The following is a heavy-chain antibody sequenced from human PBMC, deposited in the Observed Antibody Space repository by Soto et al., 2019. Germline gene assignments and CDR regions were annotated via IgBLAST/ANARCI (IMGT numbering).Heavy chain of an antibody. D-gene: IGHD1-26*01. CDR3: ARDRPYGSYYYYGMDV. CDR2: ISSSSSTI. V-gene: IGHV3-48*02. Sequence: NWISKTKGKGLEWVSYISSSSSTIYYADSVKGRFTISRDNAKNSLYLQMNSLRDEDTAVYYCARDRPYGSYYYYGMDVWGQGTTVTVSS. J-gene: IGHJ6*02.